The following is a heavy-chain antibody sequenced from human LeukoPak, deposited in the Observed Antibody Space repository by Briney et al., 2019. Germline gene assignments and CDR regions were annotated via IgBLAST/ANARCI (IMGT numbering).Heavy chain of an antibody. J-gene: IGHJ3*02. V-gene: IGHV1-18*01. Sequence: GASVKVSCKASGYTFTSYGISWVRQAPGQGLEWMGWISAYNGNTNYAQKFQGWVTMTRDTSISTAYMELSRLRSDDTAVYYCARGYYYGSGSYLHAFDIWGQGTMVTVSS. CDR2: ISAYNGNT. D-gene: IGHD3-10*01. CDR3: ARGYYYGSGSYLHAFDI. CDR1: GYTFTSYG.